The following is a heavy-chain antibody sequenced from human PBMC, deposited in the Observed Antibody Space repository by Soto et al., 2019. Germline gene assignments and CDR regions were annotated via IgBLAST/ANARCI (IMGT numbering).Heavy chain of an antibody. Sequence: SVKVSCKASGGSFSNFGISWVRQAPGQGLTWLGGIVPVFCRPNYAQRFRCRLTITADESTSTGYMELISLRSDDTAGYYCAREGSGYNCWGQGTQVTVSS. CDR1: GGSFSNFG. CDR3: AREGSGYNC. V-gene: IGHV1-69*13. CDR2: IVPVFCRP. J-gene: IGHJ4*02. D-gene: IGHD5-12*01.